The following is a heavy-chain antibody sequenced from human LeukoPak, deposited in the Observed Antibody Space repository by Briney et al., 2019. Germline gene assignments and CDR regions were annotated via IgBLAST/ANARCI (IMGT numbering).Heavy chain of an antibody. J-gene: IGHJ3*02. D-gene: IGHD3-10*01. CDR2: IWYDGSNK. V-gene: IGHV3-33*01. CDR1: GFTFSSNG. Sequence: GGSLRLSCAASGFTFSSNGMHWFRQAPGKGLEWVAVIWYDGSNKYYADSVKGRFTISRDNAKNTLYLQMNSLRAEDTAVYYCARDLGDAFDIWGQGTMVTVSS. CDR3: ARDLGDAFDI.